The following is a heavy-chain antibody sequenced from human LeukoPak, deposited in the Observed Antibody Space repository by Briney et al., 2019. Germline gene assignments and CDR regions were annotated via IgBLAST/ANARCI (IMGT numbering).Heavy chain of an antibody. CDR1: GFTFSTYW. D-gene: IGHD3-10*01. J-gene: IGHJ4*02. Sequence: GGSLRLSCAASGFTFSTYWMHWVRRAPGKGLVWVSRISTDGSVTSYADSVKSRFTISRDNAKNTMYLQMNSLRAEDTAVYYCARIGGSGSYSGHYFDHWGQGTLVTVSS. CDR3: ARIGGSGSYSGHYFDH. V-gene: IGHV3-74*01. CDR2: ISTDGSVT.